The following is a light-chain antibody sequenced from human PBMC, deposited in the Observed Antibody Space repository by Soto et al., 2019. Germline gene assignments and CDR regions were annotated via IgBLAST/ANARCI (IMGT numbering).Light chain of an antibody. Sequence: VLTQSPATVSLSPGERATLCCRASQSIHTSLAWYQQKPGQPPRLVVYDSTLRANGVPDRFGGSGSGTEFTLTIGRLEPEDFAVYYCHQYSNSLGPFGQGTKVDIK. CDR2: DST. J-gene: IGKJ1*01. V-gene: IGKV3-20*01. CDR3: HQYSNSLGP. CDR1: QSIHTS.